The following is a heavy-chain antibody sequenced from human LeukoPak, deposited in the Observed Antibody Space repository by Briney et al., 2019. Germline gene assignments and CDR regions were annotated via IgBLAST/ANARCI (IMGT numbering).Heavy chain of an antibody. CDR1: GYTFTSYY. Sequence: ASVKVSCKASGYTFTSYYMHWVRQAPGQGLEWMGIINPSGGSTSYAQKFQGRVTMTRDTSTSTVYMELSSLRSEGAAVYYCARDRWITIFGVVTHYGMDVWGQGTTVTVSS. CDR3: ARDRWITIFGVVTHYGMDV. J-gene: IGHJ6*02. D-gene: IGHD3-3*01. CDR2: INPSGGST. V-gene: IGHV1-46*01.